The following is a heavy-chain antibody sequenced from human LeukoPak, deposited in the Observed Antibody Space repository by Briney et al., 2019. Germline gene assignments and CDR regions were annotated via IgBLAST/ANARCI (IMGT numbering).Heavy chain of an antibody. CDR1: GVRFRTYW. Sequence: GGSLRLSCAVSGVRFRTYWMSWVRQAPGKGLEWVANIKEDGSDKYYLGSVKGRFTISRDNPNNSLYLQMNSLRAEDTAVYYCATGSGSTGLDHWGQGTLVTVSS. V-gene: IGHV3-7*01. J-gene: IGHJ4*02. CDR3: ATGSGSTGLDH. CDR2: IKEDGSDK. D-gene: IGHD4-11*01.